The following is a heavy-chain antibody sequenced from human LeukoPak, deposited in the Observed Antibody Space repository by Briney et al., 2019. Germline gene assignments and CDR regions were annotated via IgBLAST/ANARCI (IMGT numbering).Heavy chain of an antibody. CDR3: ARHPSSSWSFDY. J-gene: IGHJ4*02. CDR1: GGSISNYY. Sequence: SETLCLTCTVSGGSISNYYWSWIRQPPGKGLEWIGYTFYSGSTSYNPSLKSRVTISVDTSENQFSLRLNSVTAADTAVYYCARHPSSSWSFDYWGQGTLVTVSS. CDR2: TFYSGST. V-gene: IGHV4-59*08. D-gene: IGHD6-13*01.